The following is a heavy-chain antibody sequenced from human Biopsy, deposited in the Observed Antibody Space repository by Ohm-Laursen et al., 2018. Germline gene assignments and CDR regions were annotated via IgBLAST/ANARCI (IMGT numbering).Heavy chain of an antibody. CDR3: ARVSRSIYDSTFDSFNI. CDR2: IDYRGST. CDR1: GGSFSTYY. J-gene: IGHJ3*02. D-gene: IGHD3-22*01. V-gene: IGHV4-59*01. Sequence: TLSLTCSVSGGSFSTYYWTWIRQPPGKGLEWIACIDYRGSTNYNPSLKSRVSISIGTSKNQLSLRLNSVTAADTAVYYCARVSRSIYDSTFDSFNIWGPGTMVTVSS.